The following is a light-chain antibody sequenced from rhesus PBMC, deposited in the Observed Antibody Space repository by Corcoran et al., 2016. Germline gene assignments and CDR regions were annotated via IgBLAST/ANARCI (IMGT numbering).Light chain of an antibody. J-gene: IGKJ2*01. CDR3: MQALEFPYS. CDR1: QSLLDSEDGNTY. Sequence: DIVMTQTPLSLPVTPGEPASISCRSSQSLLDSEDGNTYLDWYLQKPGQSPQLLIYEVSNRSSGVPDRLSGSGSENDFTLKISRVEAEDVGVYYCMQALEFPYSFGQGTKVEIK. CDR2: EVS. V-gene: IGKV2-104*02.